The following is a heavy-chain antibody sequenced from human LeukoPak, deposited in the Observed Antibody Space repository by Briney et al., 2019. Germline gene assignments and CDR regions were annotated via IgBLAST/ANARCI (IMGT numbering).Heavy chain of an antibody. Sequence: GGSLRLSCEASGFVFGHSWMSWVRQAPGKGLEWVANIKEDGSEKHYVDSVKGRFTISRDNVKNALYLQMNSLRAEDTAVYYCARDGSFRPMVRGVIGFTDYWGQGTLVTVSS. V-gene: IGHV3-7*01. CDR3: ARDGSFRPMVRGVIGFTDY. D-gene: IGHD3-10*01. CDR1: GFVFGHSW. CDR2: IKEDGSEK. J-gene: IGHJ4*02.